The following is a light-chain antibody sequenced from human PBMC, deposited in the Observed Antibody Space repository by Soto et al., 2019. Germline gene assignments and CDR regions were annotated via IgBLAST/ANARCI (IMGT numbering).Light chain of an antibody. CDR2: EGN. CDR3: CLSTPDEIIV. V-gene: IGLV2-23*01. J-gene: IGLJ1*01. CDR1: SSGVGSYRL. Sequence: QSALTQPASVSGSPGQSITISCTGSSSGVGSYRLVSWYQCHPGKVPKLIIYEGNKRPSRESDRFSGSGPVNSASLTISGLQAEDEADYDCCLSTPDEIIVFGTGTKVTV.